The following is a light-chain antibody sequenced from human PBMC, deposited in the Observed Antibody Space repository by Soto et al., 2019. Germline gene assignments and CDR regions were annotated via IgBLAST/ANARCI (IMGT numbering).Light chain of an antibody. V-gene: IGKV3-15*01. Sequence: EIVMTQSPATLSVSPGERATLSCRASQSVTTNLAWYQQKPGQAPRLLMYGASTRATGIPDRFSASGSGTEFTLTISGPQSEDFAVYYCQQHNNWPPWTFGQGTKVEIK. J-gene: IGKJ1*01. CDR2: GAS. CDR1: QSVTTN. CDR3: QQHNNWPPWT.